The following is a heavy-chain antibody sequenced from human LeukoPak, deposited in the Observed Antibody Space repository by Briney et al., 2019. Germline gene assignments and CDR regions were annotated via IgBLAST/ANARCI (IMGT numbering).Heavy chain of an antibody. Sequence: GGSLRLSCAASGFTFSSHGMRWVRQAPGKGLEWVTFISFDGSGKHYADSVEGRFTISRDNSKNTLYLQMNSLRADDTAVYYCAKWVGFSSGWYDCWGQGTLVTVSS. D-gene: IGHD6-19*01. CDR1: GFTFSSHG. CDR3: AKWVGFSSGWYDC. J-gene: IGHJ4*02. CDR2: ISFDGSGK. V-gene: IGHV3-30*18.